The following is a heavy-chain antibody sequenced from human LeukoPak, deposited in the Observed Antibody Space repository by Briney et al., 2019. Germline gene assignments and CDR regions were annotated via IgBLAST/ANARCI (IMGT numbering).Heavy chain of an antibody. Sequence: SETLSLTCTVSGYSISIGFYWAWIRQPPGKGLEWIGSIYYSGSTYYNPSLKSRVTISVDTSKNQFSLKLSSVTAADTAVYYCARDPRSISPRITMVRGVIGYWGQGTLVTVSS. CDR3: ARDPRSISPRITMVRGVIGY. J-gene: IGHJ4*02. D-gene: IGHD3-10*01. CDR2: IYYSGST. CDR1: GYSISIGFY. V-gene: IGHV4-38-2*02.